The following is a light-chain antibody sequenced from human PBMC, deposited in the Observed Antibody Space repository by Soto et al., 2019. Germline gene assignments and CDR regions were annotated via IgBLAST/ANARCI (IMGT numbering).Light chain of an antibody. V-gene: IGLV6-57*04. CDR1: SGSIGGNF. J-gene: IGLJ2*01. Sequence: NFMLTQPHSVSGFSGKTVTISCTRSSGSIGGNFVQWYQQRPGSAPSTLIYEDNQRPSWVPDRFSGAIDRSSNSASLTISGLKTDDEADYYCQSYDRSNPVVFGGGTKLTVL. CDR3: QSYDRSNPVV. CDR2: EDN.